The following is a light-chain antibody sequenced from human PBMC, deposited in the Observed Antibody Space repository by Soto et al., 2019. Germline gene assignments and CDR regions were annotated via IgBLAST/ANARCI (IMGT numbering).Light chain of an antibody. CDR2: GVS. J-gene: IGLJ2*01. Sequence: QSALTQPASASGSPGQSVTISCTGTSSDVGGYNYVSWYQQHPGKAPKLMIYGVSKRPSGVPDRFSGSKSGNTASLTVSGLQAEDEADYYCSSYAGSNTYVVFGGGTKLTVL. CDR3: SSYAGSNTYVV. V-gene: IGLV2-8*01. CDR1: SSDVGGYNY.